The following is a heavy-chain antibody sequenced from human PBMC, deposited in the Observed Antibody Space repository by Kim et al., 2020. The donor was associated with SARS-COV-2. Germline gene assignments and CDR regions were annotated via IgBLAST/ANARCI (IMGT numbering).Heavy chain of an antibody. J-gene: IGHJ6*02. D-gene: IGHD3-22*01. V-gene: IGHV3-33*01. CDR3: ARDDYYDSSGGMDV. Sequence: AEYVKGRFTISRDNSESTLYLRMNSLRAEDTAVYYCARDDYYDSSGGMDVWGQGTTVTVSS.